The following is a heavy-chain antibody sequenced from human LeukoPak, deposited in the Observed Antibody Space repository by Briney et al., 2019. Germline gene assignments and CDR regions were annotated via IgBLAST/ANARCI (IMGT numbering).Heavy chain of an antibody. Sequence: SGGSLRLSCAASGFTFSTYWMHWVRQAPGKGLVWVSRISSDGSSTTYADSVKGRFTISRDNAKNTLYLQMNSLRAEDTAAYYCARDRIQMTMVTTSHNWFDPWGQGTLVTVSS. CDR2: ISSDGSST. J-gene: IGHJ5*02. CDR3: ARDRIQMTMVTTSHNWFDP. V-gene: IGHV3-74*01. CDR1: GFTFSTYW. D-gene: IGHD4-17*01.